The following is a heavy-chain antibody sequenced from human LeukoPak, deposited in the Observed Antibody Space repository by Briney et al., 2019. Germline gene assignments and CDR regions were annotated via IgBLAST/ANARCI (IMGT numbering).Heavy chain of an antibody. D-gene: IGHD3-22*01. V-gene: IGHV3-23*01. CDR3: ARDRDSSAGEFDP. Sequence: GGSLRLSCAASGFTFRSYAMSWVRQAPGKGLEWVSGITGSGGATYYADSVKGRFTISRDNAKNSLYLQMNSLRAEDTAVYYCARDRDSSAGEFDPWGQGTLVTVSS. CDR1: GFTFRSYA. CDR2: ITGSGGAT. J-gene: IGHJ5*02.